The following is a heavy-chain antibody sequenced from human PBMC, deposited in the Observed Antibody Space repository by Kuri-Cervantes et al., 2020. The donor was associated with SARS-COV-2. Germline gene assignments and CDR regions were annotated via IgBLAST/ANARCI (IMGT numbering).Heavy chain of an antibody. V-gene: IGHV3-23*01. J-gene: IGHJ4*02. D-gene: IGHD4-23*01. CDR1: GFTFSSYA. Sequence: GESLKISCAASGFTFSSYAMSWVRQAPGKGPEWVSAISGSGGSTYYADSVKGRFTISRDNSKNTLYLQMNSLRAEDTAVYYCAKAPRPHWDGGKSGDYWGQGTLVTVSS. CDR2: ISGSGGST. CDR3: AKAPRPHWDGGKSGDY.